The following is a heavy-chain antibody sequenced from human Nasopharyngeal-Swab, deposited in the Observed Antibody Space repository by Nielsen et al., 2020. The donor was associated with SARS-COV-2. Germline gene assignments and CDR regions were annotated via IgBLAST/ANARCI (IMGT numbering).Heavy chain of an antibody. CDR2: INPNSGGT. CDR1: GYTFTSYA. V-gene: IGHV1-2*06. CDR3: ARDRRYSSSPLGY. Sequence: ASVKVSCKASGYTFTSYAMHWVRQAPGQRLEWMGRINPNSGGTNYAQKFQGRVTMTRDTSISTAYMELSRLRSDDTAVYYCARDRRYSSSPLGYWGQGTLVTVSS. D-gene: IGHD6-13*01. J-gene: IGHJ4*02.